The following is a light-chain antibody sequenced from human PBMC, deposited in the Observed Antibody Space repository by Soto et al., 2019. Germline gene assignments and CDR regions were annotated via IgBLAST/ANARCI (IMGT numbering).Light chain of an antibody. CDR2: AAS. J-gene: IGKJ4*01. V-gene: IGKV1-33*01. Sequence: QMTQSPSSLSASLGDRVTITCRASQSISRYLDWYHQKPGKAPKLLIYAASNLETGVPSRFSGSGSGTDFTFTISSLQPEDIATYYCQQYDNLPLTFGGGTKVDIK. CDR3: QQYDNLPLT. CDR1: QSISRY.